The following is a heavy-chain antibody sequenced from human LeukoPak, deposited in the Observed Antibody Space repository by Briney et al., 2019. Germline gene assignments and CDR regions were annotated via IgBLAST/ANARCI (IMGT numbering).Heavy chain of an antibody. D-gene: IGHD3-9*01. CDR2: ISGSGGT. V-gene: IGHV3-23*01. J-gene: IGHJ5*02. CDR3: ARVGAYYDILTGYLAFDP. CDR1: GFTFSSYW. Sequence: GGSLRLSCAASGFTFSSYWMSWVRQAPGKGLEWVSAISGSGGTYYADSVKGRFTISRDNSKNTLYLQMNSLRAEDTAVYYCARVGAYYDILTGYLAFDPWGQGTLVTVSS.